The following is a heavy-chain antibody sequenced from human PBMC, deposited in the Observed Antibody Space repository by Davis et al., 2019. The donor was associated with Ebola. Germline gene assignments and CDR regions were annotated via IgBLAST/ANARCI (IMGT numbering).Heavy chain of an antibody. CDR1: GGSISSYY. D-gene: IGHD6-6*01. J-gene: IGHJ6*04. V-gene: IGHV4-59*12. Sequence: MPSETLSLTCTVSGGSISSYYWSWIRQPPGKGLEWIGYIYYSGSTNYNPSLKSRVTISVDTSKNQFSLKLGSVTAADTAVYYCARAITGIAARPGHYYYGMDVWGKGTTVTVSS. CDR3: ARAITGIAARPGHYYYGMDV. CDR2: IYYSGST.